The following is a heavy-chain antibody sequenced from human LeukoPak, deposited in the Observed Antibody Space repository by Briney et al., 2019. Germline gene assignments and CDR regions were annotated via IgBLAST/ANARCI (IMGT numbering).Heavy chain of an antibody. J-gene: IGHJ5*02. CDR1: GGSISCYY. V-gene: IGHV4-4*07. D-gene: IGHD3-22*01. CDR2: IYTSGST. Sequence: ASETLSLTCTVSGGSISCYYWSWIRQPAGKGLEWIGRIYTSGSTNYNPSLKSRVTISVDKSKNQFSLKLSSVTAADTAVYYCARSPSITMIEAWGQGTLVTVSS. CDR3: ARSPSITMIEA.